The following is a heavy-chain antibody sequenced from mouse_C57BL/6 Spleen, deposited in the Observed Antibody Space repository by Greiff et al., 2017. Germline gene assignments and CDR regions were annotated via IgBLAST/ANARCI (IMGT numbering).Heavy chain of an antibody. Sequence: VKLQQPGAELVRPGSSVKLSCKASGYTFTSYWMHWVKQRPIQGLEWIGNIDPSDSETHYNQKFKDKATLTVDKSSSTAYMQLSSLTSEDSAVYYCARFDGYYDYFDYWGQGTTLTVSS. V-gene: IGHV1-52*01. D-gene: IGHD2-3*01. CDR1: GYTFTSYW. CDR2: IDPSDSET. J-gene: IGHJ2*01. CDR3: ARFDGYYDYFDY.